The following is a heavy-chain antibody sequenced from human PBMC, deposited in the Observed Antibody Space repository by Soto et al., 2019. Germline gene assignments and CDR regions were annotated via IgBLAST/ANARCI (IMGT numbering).Heavy chain of an antibody. CDR3: TTRLWFGDVLRMDV. J-gene: IGHJ6*02. CDR1: DFTFSKAW. D-gene: IGHD3-10*01. Sequence: GGSLRLSCAASDFTFSKAWLNWVRQAPGKGLEWVGRIKSKTDGETTDYAAPVKGRFTISRDDSKNTLYLQMNSLKTEDTAVYYCTTRLWFGDVLRMDVWGQGTTVTVSS. V-gene: IGHV3-15*07. CDR2: IKSKTDGETT.